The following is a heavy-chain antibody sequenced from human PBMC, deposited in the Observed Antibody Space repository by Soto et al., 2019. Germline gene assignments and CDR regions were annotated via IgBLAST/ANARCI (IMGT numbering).Heavy chain of an antibody. D-gene: IGHD4-17*01. V-gene: IGHV3-30-3*01. CDR3: ASQYGDYSFDP. J-gene: IGHJ5*02. Sequence: QVQLVESGGGVVQPGRSLRLSCAASGFTFSSYAMHWVRQAPGKGLEWVAVISYDGSNNYYADSVKGRFTISRDNSKNTLYLQMNSLRAEDTAVDYWASQYGDYSFDPWGQGTLVTVSS. CDR1: GFTFSSYA. CDR2: ISYDGSNN.